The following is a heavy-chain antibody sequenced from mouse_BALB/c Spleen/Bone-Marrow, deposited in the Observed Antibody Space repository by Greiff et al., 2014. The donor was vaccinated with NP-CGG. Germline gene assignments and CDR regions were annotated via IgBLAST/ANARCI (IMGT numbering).Heavy chain of an antibody. CDR2: IDPANGNT. Sequence: EVQLQQSGAELVEPGASVKLPCTASGFNIKDTYMHWVKQRPEQGLEWIGRIDPANGNTKYDPKFQGKATITADTSSNTAYLQLSSLTSEDTAVYYCARWEYYAMDHWGQGTSVTVSS. D-gene: IGHD4-1*01. CDR1: GFNIKDTY. V-gene: IGHV14-3*02. CDR3: ARWEYYAMDH. J-gene: IGHJ4*01.